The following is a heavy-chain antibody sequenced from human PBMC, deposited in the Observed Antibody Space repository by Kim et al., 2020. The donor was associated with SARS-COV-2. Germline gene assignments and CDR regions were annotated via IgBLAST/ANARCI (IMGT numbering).Heavy chain of an antibody. CDR3: ARGRAGGYRGSFDY. V-gene: IGHV3-30*09. D-gene: IGHD3-22*01. J-gene: IGHJ4*02. Sequence: ADPVEGRFAIHRDNSKNTLYLQMNSLRAEDPAVYYCARGRAGGYRGSFDYWGQGTLVTVSS.